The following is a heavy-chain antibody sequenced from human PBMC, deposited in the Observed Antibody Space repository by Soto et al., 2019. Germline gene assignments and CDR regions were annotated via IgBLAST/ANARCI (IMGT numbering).Heavy chain of an antibody. J-gene: IGHJ4*02. V-gene: IGHV3-30*18. D-gene: IGHD6-19*01. CDR1: GFTFSSYG. Sequence: GSLRLSCAASGFTFSSYGMHWVRQAPGKGLEWVAVISYDGSNKYYADSVKGRFTISRDNSKNTLYLQMNSLRAEDTAVYYCAKDHGRIAVAGLFDYWGQGTLVTVSS. CDR3: AKDHGRIAVAGLFDY. CDR2: ISYDGSNK.